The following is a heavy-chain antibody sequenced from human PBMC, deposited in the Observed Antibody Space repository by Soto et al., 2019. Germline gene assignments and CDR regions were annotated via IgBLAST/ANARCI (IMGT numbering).Heavy chain of an antibody. D-gene: IGHD4-17*01. V-gene: IGHV3-23*01. CDR3: AKTNSVTYGYMDV. J-gene: IGHJ6*03. Sequence: GGSLRLSCAASQFNFSGHAMSWVRQAPGKGLEWVSVISAGGDSTHYVGSVKGRFAISRDNSKNTLHLQLNSLRVEDTAVYYCAKTNSVTYGYMDVWGQGTTVTVSS. CDR1: QFNFSGHA. CDR2: ISAGGDST.